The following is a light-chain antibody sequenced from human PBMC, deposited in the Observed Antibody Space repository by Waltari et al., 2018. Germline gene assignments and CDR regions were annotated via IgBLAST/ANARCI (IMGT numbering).Light chain of an antibody. CDR2: AAS. Sequence: DIHMTQSPPSLSTSLGDRVTITCRASQRISSYLNWYQQKPGKAPKLLIYAASSLQSGGPSRFSGSGSGRDFTLIISSLQPEDFATYYCQQSYSYTRTFGQGTKVEIK. CDR3: QQSYSYTRT. V-gene: IGKV1-39*01. J-gene: IGKJ1*01. CDR1: QRISSY.